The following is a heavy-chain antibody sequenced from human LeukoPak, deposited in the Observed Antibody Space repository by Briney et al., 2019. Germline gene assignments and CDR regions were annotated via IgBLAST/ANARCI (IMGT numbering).Heavy chain of an antibody. D-gene: IGHD2-2*01. CDR2: IYSGGTT. CDR1: GFTVSSSY. CDR3: AKVGRVPAASRGAFEY. Sequence: GGSLRLSCAASGFTVSSSYISWVRQAPGKGLEWVSIIYSGGTTYYADSVKGRFTISRDNAKNALFLQMNGLRTEDTAVYYCAKVGRVPAASRGAFEYWGQGTQVTVSS. J-gene: IGHJ4*02. V-gene: IGHV3-53*01.